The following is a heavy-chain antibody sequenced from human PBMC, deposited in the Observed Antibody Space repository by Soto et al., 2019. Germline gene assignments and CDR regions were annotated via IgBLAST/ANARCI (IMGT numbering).Heavy chain of an antibody. V-gene: IGHV4-39*01. CDR1: GGSISSSSYF. CDR3: ARRMKDSSSAGGFDI. Sequence: QLQLQESGPGLAKPSETLSLTCTVSGGSISSSSYFWDWIRQPPGKALEWIGSIYYSGNTSYNPSLKSRVTVYVDRSKNQFSLKLSSVTAADTALYYCARRMKDSSSAGGFDIWGQGTMVTVSS. J-gene: IGHJ3*02. D-gene: IGHD3-22*01. CDR2: IYYSGNT.